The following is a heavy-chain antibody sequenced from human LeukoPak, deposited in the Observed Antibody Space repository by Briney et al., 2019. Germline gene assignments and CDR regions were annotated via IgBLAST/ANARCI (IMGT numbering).Heavy chain of an antibody. V-gene: IGHV3-23*01. CDR3: AKGHEELRGPDY. CDR2: ISGSGGST. CDR1: GFTFSSYA. J-gene: IGHJ4*02. D-gene: IGHD1-7*01. Sequence: PGGSLRLSCAASGFTFSSYAMSWVRQAPGKGLEWVSAISGSGGSTYYADSVKGRFTVSRDNSKNTLFLQMNSLRAEDTAVYFCAKGHEELRGPDYWGQGTLVTVSS.